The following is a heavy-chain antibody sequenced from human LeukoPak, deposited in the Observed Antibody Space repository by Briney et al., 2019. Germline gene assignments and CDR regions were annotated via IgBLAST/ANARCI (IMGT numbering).Heavy chain of an antibody. J-gene: IGHJ3*01. CDR3: AKDSFIVVRGVGSDDGFAV. CDR1: GFSFATYG. CDR2: AGESIHTT. D-gene: IGHD3-10*01. V-gene: IGHV3-23*01. Sequence: GGSLRLSCAASGFSFATYGISWVRQAPGKGLEWVSVAGESIHTTHYADSVKGRFIISRNNSKNTVHLQMNSLRAEDTAVYYCAKDSFIVVRGVGSDDGFAVWGQGTMVTVSS.